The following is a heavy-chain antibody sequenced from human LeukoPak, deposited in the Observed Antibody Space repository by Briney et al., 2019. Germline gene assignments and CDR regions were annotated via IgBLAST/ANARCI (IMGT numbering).Heavy chain of an antibody. CDR2: IYTSGST. CDR3: AREGVYYYDSSGYYYYFDY. D-gene: IGHD3-22*01. V-gene: IGHV4-61*02. Sequence: SETLSLTCAVSGYSISSGYYWGWIRQPAGKGLEWIGRIYTSGSTNYNPSLKSRVTISVDTSKNQFSLKLSSVTAADTAVYYCAREGVYYYDSSGYYYYFDYWGQGTLVTVSS. J-gene: IGHJ4*02. CDR1: GYSISSGYY.